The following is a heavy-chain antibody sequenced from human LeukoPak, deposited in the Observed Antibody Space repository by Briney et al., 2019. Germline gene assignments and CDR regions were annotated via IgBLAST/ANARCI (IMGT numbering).Heavy chain of an antibody. J-gene: IGHJ3*02. Sequence: GGSLRLSCAASGFTFSNYGMHWVRQAPGKGLEWAAFISYDGSDIYYADSVKGRFTISRDNSKNTLYLQMNSLRAEDTAVYYCAKDLAARGWGYDAFDIWGQGTMVTVSS. CDR1: GFTFSNYG. CDR2: ISYDGSDI. D-gene: IGHD2-15*01. V-gene: IGHV3-30*18. CDR3: AKDLAARGWGYDAFDI.